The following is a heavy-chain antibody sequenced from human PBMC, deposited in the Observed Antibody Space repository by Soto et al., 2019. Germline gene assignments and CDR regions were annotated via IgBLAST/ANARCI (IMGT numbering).Heavy chain of an antibody. J-gene: IGHJ6*02. CDR2: IYYGGST. CDR3: ARVPDV. V-gene: IGHV4-30-2*01. Sequence: SETLSLTCAVSGGSISSGGYSWSWIRQPPGKGLEWIGYIYYGGSTYYNPSLKSRVTISVDRSKNQFSLKLNSVTAADTAVYYCARVPDVWGQGTTVTVSS. CDR1: GGSISSGGYS.